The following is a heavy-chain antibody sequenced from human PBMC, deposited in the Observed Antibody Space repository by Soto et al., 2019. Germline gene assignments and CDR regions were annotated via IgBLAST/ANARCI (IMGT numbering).Heavy chain of an antibody. CDR3: ATERGPTYYFDY. J-gene: IGHJ4*02. V-gene: IGHV3-30*03. CDR2: ISYDGSNK. Sequence: GGSLKLCSAASGLTFSSYGMHWVRQAPGKGLEWVAVISYDGSNKYYADSVKGRFTISRDNSKNTLYLQMNSLRAEDTAVYYCATERGPTYYFDYWGQGTLVTVSS. D-gene: IGHD2-21*01. CDR1: GLTFSSYG.